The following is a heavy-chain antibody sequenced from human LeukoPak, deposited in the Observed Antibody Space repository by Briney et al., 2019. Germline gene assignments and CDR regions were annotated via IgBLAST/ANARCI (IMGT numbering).Heavy chain of an antibody. V-gene: IGHV7-4-1*02. J-gene: IGHJ4*02. CDR1: GYIFTNYN. D-gene: IGHD5-12*01. CDR3: ARDSGTLVATLFH. Sequence: GASVKVSCKASGYIFTNYNMNWVRQAPGQGLEWMGWINTKTGNPTYAQGFTGRFVFSFDTSVSTAYLDISSLEADDTAVYYCARDSGTLVATLFHWGQGTLVTVSS. CDR2: INTKTGNP.